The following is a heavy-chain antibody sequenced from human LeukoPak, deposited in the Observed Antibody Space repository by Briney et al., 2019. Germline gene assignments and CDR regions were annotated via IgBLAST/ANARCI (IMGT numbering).Heavy chain of an antibody. Sequence: GGSLRLSCAASGFTFSSYAMSWVRQAPGKGLEWVSAISGSGGSTYYADSVKGRFTISRGNSKNTLYLQMNSLRAEDTAVYYCAKGLSGSYYYFDYWGQGTLVTVSS. CDR3: AKGLSGSYYYFDY. CDR1: GFTFSSYA. V-gene: IGHV3-23*01. D-gene: IGHD1-26*01. J-gene: IGHJ4*02. CDR2: ISGSGGST.